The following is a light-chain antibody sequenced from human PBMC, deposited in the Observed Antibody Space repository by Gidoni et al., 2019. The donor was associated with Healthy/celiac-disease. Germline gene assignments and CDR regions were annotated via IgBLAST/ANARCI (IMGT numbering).Light chain of an antibody. V-gene: IGLV2-14*01. CDR1: SSDVGGYNY. CDR3: SSYTSSSTLGV. CDR2: EVS. Sequence: HSALTPPASVSGSPGQSITISCTGTSSDVGGYNYVSWYQQHPGKAPKLMIYEVSNRPSGVSNRFSCSKSGNTASLTISGLQAEDEADYYCSSYTSSSTLGVFGGGTKLTVL. J-gene: IGLJ2*01.